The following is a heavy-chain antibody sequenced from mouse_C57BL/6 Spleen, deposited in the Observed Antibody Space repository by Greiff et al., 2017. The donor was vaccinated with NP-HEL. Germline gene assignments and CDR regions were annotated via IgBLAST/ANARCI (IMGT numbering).Heavy chain of an antibody. CDR2: IYPSDSET. J-gene: IGHJ4*01. V-gene: IGHV1-61*01. Sequence: QVQLQQPGAELVRPGSSVKLSCKASGYTFTSYWMDWVKQRPGQGLEWIGNIYPSDSETHYNQKFKDKATLTVDKSASTAYMQLSSLTSEDSAVYYCARSGYRSKGAMDYWGQGTSVTVSS. CDR1: GYTFTSYW. CDR3: ARSGYRSKGAMDY. D-gene: IGHD1-3*01.